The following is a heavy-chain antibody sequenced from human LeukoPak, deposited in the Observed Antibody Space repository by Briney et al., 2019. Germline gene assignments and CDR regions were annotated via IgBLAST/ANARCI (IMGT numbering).Heavy chain of an antibody. Sequence: SETLSLTCTVSGGSISSSSHYWGWIRQPPGKGLEWIGSIHYGGSTYYNPSLKGRVTISVDTSKNQFALKLSSVTAADTAVYYCASIAVAKQNAFDIWGQGTMVTVSS. CDR1: GGSISSSSHY. J-gene: IGHJ3*02. CDR2: IHYGGST. CDR3: ASIAVAKQNAFDI. V-gene: IGHV4-39*01. D-gene: IGHD6-19*01.